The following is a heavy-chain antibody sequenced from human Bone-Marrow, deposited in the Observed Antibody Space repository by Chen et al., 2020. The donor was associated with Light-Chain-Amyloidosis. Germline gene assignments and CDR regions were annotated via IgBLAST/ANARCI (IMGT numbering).Heavy chain of an antibody. D-gene: IGHD5-12*01. J-gene: IGHJ4*02. CDR3: ARGGGSTIRRGGPDY. V-gene: IGHV1-46*01. CDR1: GYTFTSYY. Sequence: QVQLVQSGAEVKKPGASVKVSCKASGYTFTSYYMPWVRQAPGQGLEWMGIINPSGGSTSYAQKFQGRVTMTRDTSTSTVYMELSSLRSEDTAVYYCARGGGSTIRRGGPDYWGQGTLVTVSS. CDR2: INPSGGST.